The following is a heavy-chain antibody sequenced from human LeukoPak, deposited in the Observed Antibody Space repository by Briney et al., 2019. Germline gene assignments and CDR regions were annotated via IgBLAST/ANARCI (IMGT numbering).Heavy chain of an antibody. D-gene: IGHD6-19*01. CDR1: GGSISSGDYY. Sequence: PSETLSLTCTVSGGSISSGDYYWSWIRQPPGKGLEWIGEINHSGSTNYNPSLKSRVTISVDTSKNQFSLKLSSVTAADTAVYYCARLPLRLYSSGWYGAYYYGMDVWGQGTTVTVSS. CDR3: ARLPLRLYSSGWYGAYYYGMDV. CDR2: INHSGST. J-gene: IGHJ6*02. V-gene: IGHV4-39*07.